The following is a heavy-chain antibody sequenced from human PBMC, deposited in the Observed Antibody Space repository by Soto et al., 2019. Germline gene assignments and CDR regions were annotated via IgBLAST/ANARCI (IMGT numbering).Heavy chain of an antibody. J-gene: IGHJ6*02. D-gene: IGHD3-10*01. CDR1: GGSISSSSYY. V-gene: IGHV4-39*01. CDR3: TRRYYYGSGKYGVDL. CDR2: ISYSGSS. Sequence: LSLTCTVSGGSISSSSYYWSWIRRPPGKGLEWIGSISYSGSSVYNPSLNSRGTISVDKPKNQFSLGLSSVTAADTAVYYCTRRYYYGSGKYGVDLWGQGTTVTVS.